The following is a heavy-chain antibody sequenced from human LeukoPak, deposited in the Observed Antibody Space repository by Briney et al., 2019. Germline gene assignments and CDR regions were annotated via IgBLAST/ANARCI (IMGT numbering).Heavy chain of an antibody. CDR3: ARVSNDFWSGYTYYYYMDV. Sequence: GGSLRLSCAASAFTFSSYGMHWVRQAPGKGLEWVAYIQYDRTNEQYAHSVKGRFRISRDNSNNILYLQMNSLRAEDTAVYYCARVSNDFWSGYTYYYYMDVWGKGTTVTVSS. CDR1: AFTFSSYG. D-gene: IGHD3-3*01. CDR2: IQYDRTNE. J-gene: IGHJ6*03. V-gene: IGHV3-30*02.